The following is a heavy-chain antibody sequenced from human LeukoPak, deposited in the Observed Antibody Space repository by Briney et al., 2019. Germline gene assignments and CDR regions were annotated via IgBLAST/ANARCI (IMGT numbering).Heavy chain of an antibody. J-gene: IGHJ4*02. CDR2: IYYSGST. CDR1: GGSISSYY. D-gene: IGHD6-19*01. V-gene: IGHV4-59*01. Sequence: PLETLSLTCTVSGGSISSYYWSWIRQPPGKGLEWIGYIYYSGSTNYNPSLKSRVTISVDTSKNQFSLKLSSVTAADTAVYYCARGFEAVAGIDYWGQGTLVTVSS. CDR3: ARGFEAVAGIDY.